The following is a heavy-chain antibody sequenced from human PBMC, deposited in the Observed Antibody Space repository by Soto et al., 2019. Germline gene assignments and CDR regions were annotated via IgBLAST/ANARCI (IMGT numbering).Heavy chain of an antibody. CDR1: GFTLSAYTM. CDR2: IYHSGST. V-gene: IGHV4-4*02. D-gene: IGHD3-10*01. Sequence: PGGSLRLSCAASGFTLSAYTMNWVRQAPGRGLEWIGEIYHSGSTNYNPSLKSRVTISVDKSKNQFSLKLSSVTAADTAVYYCARSARGSSYYYYDMDVWGQGTTVTVSS. CDR3: ARSARGSSYYYYDMDV. J-gene: IGHJ6*02.